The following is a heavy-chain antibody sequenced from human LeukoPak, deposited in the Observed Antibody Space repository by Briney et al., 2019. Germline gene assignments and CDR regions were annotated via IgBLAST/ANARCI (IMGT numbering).Heavy chain of an antibody. V-gene: IGHV3-64*01. CDR2: ISSNGGST. CDR1: GFTFSSYA. Sequence: GGSLRLSCAASGFTFSSYAMHWVRQAPGKGLEYVSAISSNGGSTYYANSVKGRFTISRDNSKNTLYPQMGSLRAEDMAVYYCARSSSSWTGWFDPWGQGTLVTVSS. D-gene: IGHD6-13*01. J-gene: IGHJ5*02. CDR3: ARSSSSWTGWFDP.